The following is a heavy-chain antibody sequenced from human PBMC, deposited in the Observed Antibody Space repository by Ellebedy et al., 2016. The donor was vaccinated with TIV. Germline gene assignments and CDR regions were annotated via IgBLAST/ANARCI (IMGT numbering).Heavy chain of an antibody. CDR3: AKVIGVGRDVFDI. D-gene: IGHD1-26*01. V-gene: IGHV3-9*01. CDR1: GFTFHDYS. Sequence: GGSLRLSCAASGFTFHDYSMHWVRQVPGKGLEWVSRISWNSGNVEYADPVKGRFTISRDNAKNSLYLQMNTLRAEDTALYYCAKVIGVGRDVFDIWGQGTMVTVSS. CDR2: ISWNSGNV. J-gene: IGHJ3*02.